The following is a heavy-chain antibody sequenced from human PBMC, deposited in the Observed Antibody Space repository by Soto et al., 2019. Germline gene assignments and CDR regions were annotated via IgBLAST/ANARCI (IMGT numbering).Heavy chain of an antibody. CDR3: AKDPPESYGSWDY. CDR1: GFTFSSYG. CDR2: VSNDGGKK. D-gene: IGHD3-10*01. V-gene: IGHV3-30*18. Sequence: GGSLRLSCAASGFTFSSYGMHWVRQAPGKGLEWVAFVSNDGGKKYYADSVKGRFTISRDSSKNTVYLQMNSLRTEDTAVYYCAKDPPESYGSWDYWGQGTLDTVSS. J-gene: IGHJ4*02.